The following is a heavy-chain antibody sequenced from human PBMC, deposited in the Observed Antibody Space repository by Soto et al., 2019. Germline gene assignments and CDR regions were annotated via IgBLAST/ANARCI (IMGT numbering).Heavy chain of an antibody. CDR1: GGSISSYY. CDR3: ARGPQYDFWSGYIMDV. D-gene: IGHD3-3*01. J-gene: IGHJ6*04. CDR2: IYYSGST. Sequence: LSLTCTVSGGSISSYYWSWIRQPPGKGLQWIGYIYYSGSTNYNPSLKSRVTISVDTSKNQFSLKLSSVTAADTAVYYCARGPQYDFWSGYIMDVWGNGTTVTVPQ. V-gene: IGHV4-59*01.